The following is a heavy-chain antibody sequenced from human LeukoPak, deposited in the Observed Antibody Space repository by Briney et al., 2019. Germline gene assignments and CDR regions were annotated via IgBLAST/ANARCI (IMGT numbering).Heavy chain of an antibody. V-gene: IGHV1-18*01. J-gene: IGHJ4*02. Sequence: ASVKVSCKASGYTFTSFVITWVRQAPGQGLEWMGWISTYNGNTNYAQKFQGRVTMTTDTSTSTAYMELRSLRSDDTAVYYCARDDKADYWGQGTLVTVSS. CDR1: GYTFTSFV. CDR2: ISTYNGNT. CDR3: ARDDKADY.